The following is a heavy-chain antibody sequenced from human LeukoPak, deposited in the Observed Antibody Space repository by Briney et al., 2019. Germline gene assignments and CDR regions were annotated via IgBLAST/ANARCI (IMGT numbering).Heavy chain of an antibody. J-gene: IGHJ4*02. CDR3: ARAIAACFDY. CDR2: ISSSSSYI. CDR1: GFTFSSYS. Sequence: GGSLRLSCAASGFTFSSYSMNWVRQAPGKGLEWVSSISSSSSYIYYADSVKGRFTISRDNAKNSLHLQMNSLRAEDTAVYYCARAIAACFDYWGQGTLVTVSS. V-gene: IGHV3-21*01. D-gene: IGHD6-25*01.